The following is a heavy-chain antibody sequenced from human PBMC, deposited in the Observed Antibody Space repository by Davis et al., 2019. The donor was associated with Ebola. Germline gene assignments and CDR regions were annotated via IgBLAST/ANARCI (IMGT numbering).Heavy chain of an antibody. Sequence: SETLSLTCAVYGGSFSGYYWSWIRQPPGKGLEWIGEISQSGSTNYNPSLKSRVTISVDKSKNQFSLKLSSVTAADTAVYYCASEVRGYSYGYGDYYYGMDVWGQGTTVTVSS. CDR1: GGSFSGYY. V-gene: IGHV4-34*01. J-gene: IGHJ6*02. CDR3: ASEVRGYSYGYGDYYYGMDV. D-gene: IGHD5-18*01. CDR2: ISQSGST.